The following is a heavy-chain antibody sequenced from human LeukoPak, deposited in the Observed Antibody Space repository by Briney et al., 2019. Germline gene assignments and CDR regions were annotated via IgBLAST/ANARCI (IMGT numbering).Heavy chain of an antibody. Sequence: SQTLSLTCAISGDSVSSNSAAWNWIRQSPSRGLEWLGRTYYRSKWYNDYAVSVKSRITINPDTSKSQFSLQLNSVTPEDTAVYYCARSFHSSGWHAGPDYWGQGTLVTVSS. CDR3: ARSFHSSGWHAGPDY. CDR1: GDSVSSNSAA. D-gene: IGHD6-19*01. J-gene: IGHJ4*02. V-gene: IGHV6-1*01. CDR2: TYYRSKWYN.